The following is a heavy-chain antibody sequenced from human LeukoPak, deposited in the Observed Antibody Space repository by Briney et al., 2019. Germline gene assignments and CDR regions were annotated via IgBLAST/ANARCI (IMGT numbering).Heavy chain of an antibody. CDR1: GFTFSSYA. J-gene: IGHJ4*02. V-gene: IGHV3-23*01. Sequence: GGSLRLSCAASGFTFSSYAMSWVRQAPGKGLEWVSPISASGNSTSYAHSVKGRFTISRDNAKNSLYLQMNSLRAEDTAVYYCARARIAAAGTDYWGQGTLVTVSS. CDR3: ARARIAAAGTDY. D-gene: IGHD6-13*01. CDR2: ISASGNST.